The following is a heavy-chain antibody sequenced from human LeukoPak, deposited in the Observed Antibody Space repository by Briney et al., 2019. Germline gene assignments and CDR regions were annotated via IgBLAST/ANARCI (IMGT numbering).Heavy chain of an antibody. CDR3: ARGGGYCGGDCYGIDY. CDR2: ISSSSTYI. Sequence: GGSLRLSCAASGFTFSSYGMDWVRQAPGKGLEWVAAISSSSTYIYYADSVKGRFTISRDNAKNSLYLQMNSLRAEDTAEYYCARGGGYCGGDCYGIDYWGQGTLVTVSS. D-gene: IGHD2-21*01. CDR1: GFTFSSYG. J-gene: IGHJ4*02. V-gene: IGHV3-21*01.